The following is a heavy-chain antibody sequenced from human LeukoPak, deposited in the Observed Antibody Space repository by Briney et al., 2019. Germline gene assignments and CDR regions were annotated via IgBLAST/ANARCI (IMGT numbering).Heavy chain of an antibody. D-gene: IGHD6-6*01. CDR3: ARANYIAARPYYFDY. CDR1: GGSISSYY. V-gene: IGHV4-59*01. Sequence: SETLSLTCTVSGGSISSYYWSWIRQPPGKGLEWIGYIYYSGSTNYNPSLKSRVTISVDTSKNQFSLKLSSVTAADTAVYYCARANYIAARPYYFDYWGKGTLVTVSS. J-gene: IGHJ4*02. CDR2: IYYSGST.